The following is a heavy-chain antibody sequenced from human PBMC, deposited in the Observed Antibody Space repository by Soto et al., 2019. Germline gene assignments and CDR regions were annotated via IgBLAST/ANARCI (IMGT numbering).Heavy chain of an antibody. CDR2: ISYDGSNK. V-gene: IGHV3-30*18. D-gene: IGHD6-13*01. CDR1: GFTFSSYG. Sequence: VQLVESGGGVVQPGRSLRLSCAASGFTFSSYGMHWVRQAPGKGLEWVAVISYDGSNKYYADSVKGRFTISRDNSKNTLYLQMNSLRAEDTAVYYCAKPRIAAAGMGPTDFDYWGQGTLVTVSS. J-gene: IGHJ4*02. CDR3: AKPRIAAAGMGPTDFDY.